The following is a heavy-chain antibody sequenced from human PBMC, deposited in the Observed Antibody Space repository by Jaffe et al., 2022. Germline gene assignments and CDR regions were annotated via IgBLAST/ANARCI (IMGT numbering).Heavy chain of an antibody. D-gene: IGHD2-2*01. Sequence: EVQLVESGGGLVQPGGSLRLSCAASGFTFSSYEMNWVRQAPGKGLEWVSYISSSGSTIYYADSVKGRFTISRDNAKNSLYLQMNSLRAEDTAVYYCARAGGVVVPAAVDVWGKGTTVTVSS. CDR1: GFTFSSYE. CDR2: ISSSGSTI. J-gene: IGHJ6*04. CDR3: ARAGGVVVPAAVDV. V-gene: IGHV3-48*03.